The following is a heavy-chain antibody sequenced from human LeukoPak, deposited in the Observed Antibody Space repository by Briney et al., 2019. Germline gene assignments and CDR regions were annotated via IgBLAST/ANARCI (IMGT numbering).Heavy chain of an antibody. V-gene: IGHV3-74*01. J-gene: IGHJ4*02. CDR1: GFTLSSYW. Sequence: GGSLRLSCAASGFTLSSYWMSWVRQAPGKGRVWVSRINNDGTATFFADSVKGRFTISRDNAKNTLYLQMDSLRAEDTAMYYCAREILEPGKTHEYWGQGTLVTVSS. CDR2: INNDGTAT. D-gene: IGHD1-1*01. CDR3: AREILEPGKTHEY.